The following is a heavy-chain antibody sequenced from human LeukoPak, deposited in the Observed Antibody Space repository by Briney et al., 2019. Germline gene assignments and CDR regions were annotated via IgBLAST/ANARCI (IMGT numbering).Heavy chain of an antibody. CDR2: IIPIFGTA. Sequence: SVKVSCKASGGTFSSYAISWVRQAPGQGLEWMGGIIPIFGTANYAQKFQGRVTITADESTSTAYMELSSLRSEDTAVYYCARDLGYCSGGSCYDSHYYYMDVWGKGTTVTVFS. CDR1: GGTFSSYA. D-gene: IGHD2-15*01. V-gene: IGHV1-69*13. J-gene: IGHJ6*03. CDR3: ARDLGYCSGGSCYDSHYYYMDV.